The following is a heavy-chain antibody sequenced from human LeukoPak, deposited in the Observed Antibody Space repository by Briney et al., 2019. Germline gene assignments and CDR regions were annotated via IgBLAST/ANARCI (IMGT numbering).Heavy chain of an antibody. CDR1: GGSISSSSYY. Sequence: PSETLSLTCTVSGGSISSSSYYWSWIRQPAGKGLEWIGRIYTSGSTNYNPSLKSRVTISVDTSKNQFSLKLSSVTAADTAVYYCARVSQQHPSPYYYYMDVWGKGTTVTISS. CDR3: ARVSQQHPSPYYYYMDV. CDR2: IYTSGST. V-gene: IGHV4-61*02. D-gene: IGHD6-13*01. J-gene: IGHJ6*03.